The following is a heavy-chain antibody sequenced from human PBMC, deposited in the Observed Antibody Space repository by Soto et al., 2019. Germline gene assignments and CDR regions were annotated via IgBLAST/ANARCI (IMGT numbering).Heavy chain of an antibody. Sequence: VKVSCKASGGTFSSYAISWVRQAPGQGLEWMGGIIPIFGTANYAQKFQGRVTITADKSTSTAYMELSSLRSEDTAVYYCARDGSEVEMATTGFDYWGQGTLVTVSS. D-gene: IGHD1-1*01. J-gene: IGHJ4*02. V-gene: IGHV1-69*06. CDR2: IIPIFGTA. CDR3: ARDGSEVEMATTGFDY. CDR1: GGTFSSYA.